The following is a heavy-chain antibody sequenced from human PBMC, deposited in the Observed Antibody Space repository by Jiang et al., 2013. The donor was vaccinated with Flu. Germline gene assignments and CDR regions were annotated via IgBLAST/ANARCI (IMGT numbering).Heavy chain of an antibody. D-gene: IGHD1-1*01. CDR1: GFSLTSNGVA. CDR3: VHMINNWNYGMDV. CDR2: IYWDDDK. J-gene: IGHJ6*02. V-gene: IGHV2-5*02. Sequence: KPTQTLTLTCTVSGFSLTSNGVAVGWIRQPPGKALEWLALIYWDDDKRYSPSLRSRLTLTRDASRGQVVLTLTNMGPVGTATYYCVHMINNWNYGMDVWGQGTTVTVSS.